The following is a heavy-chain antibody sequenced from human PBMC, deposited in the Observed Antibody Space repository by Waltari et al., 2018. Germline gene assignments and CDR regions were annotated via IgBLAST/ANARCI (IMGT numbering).Heavy chain of an antibody. CDR3: ASSRRGVVVVPAAVSSYYYYYYMDV. V-gene: IGHV1-69*10. CDR2: IIPILGIA. Sequence: QVQLVQSGAEVKKPGSSVKVSCKASGGTFSSYAISWVRQAPGQGLEWMGGIIPILGIANYEQKCQGRVRITADKSTSTAYMELSSLRSKDTAVYYCASSRRGVVVVPAAVSSYYYYYYMDVWGKGTTVTVSS. D-gene: IGHD2-2*01. J-gene: IGHJ6*03. CDR1: GGTFSSYA.